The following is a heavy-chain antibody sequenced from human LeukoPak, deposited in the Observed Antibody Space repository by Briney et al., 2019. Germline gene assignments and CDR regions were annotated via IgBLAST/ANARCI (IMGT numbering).Heavy chain of an antibody. CDR1: GGSFSGYY. Sequence: PSETLSLTCAVYGGSFSGYYWSWIRQPPGKGLEWMGEINHSGSTNYNPSLKSRVTISVDTSKSQFSLKLSSVTAADTAVYYCARGRTGGLAYYFDYWGQGTLVTVSS. D-gene: IGHD3/OR15-3a*01. J-gene: IGHJ4*02. V-gene: IGHV4-34*01. CDR3: ARGRTGGLAYYFDY. CDR2: INHSGST.